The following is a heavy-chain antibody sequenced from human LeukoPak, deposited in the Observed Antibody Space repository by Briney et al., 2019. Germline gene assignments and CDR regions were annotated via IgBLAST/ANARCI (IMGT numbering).Heavy chain of an antibody. J-gene: IGHJ4*02. Sequence: SETLSLTCTVSGGSVSSDYWNWIRQPPGKGLEWIGYIHNNGNTNDNPSLKSRVTISMGASKNQFSLRLSSVTAADTALYYCARRSTYGFFDYWGQGTLVTVSS. V-gene: IGHV4-59*08. CDR1: GGSVSSDY. D-gene: IGHD4-17*01. CDR2: IHNNGNT. CDR3: ARRSTYGFFDY.